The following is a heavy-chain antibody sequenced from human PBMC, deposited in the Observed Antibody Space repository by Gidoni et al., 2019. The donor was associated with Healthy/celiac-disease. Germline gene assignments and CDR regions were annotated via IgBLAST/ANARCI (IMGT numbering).Heavy chain of an antibody. J-gene: IGHJ6*02. CDR1: GYTFTSYD. CDR2: MNPNSGNT. CDR3: ARGLVGYGDYRYYYYGMDV. V-gene: IGHV1-8*01. Sequence: QVQLVQSGAEVKKPGASVKVSCKASGYTFTSYDINWVRQATGQGLEWMGWMNPNSGNTGYAQKFQGRVTMTRNTSISTAYMELSSLRSEDSAVYYCARGLVGYGDYRYYYYGMDVWGQGTTVTVSS. D-gene: IGHD4-17*01.